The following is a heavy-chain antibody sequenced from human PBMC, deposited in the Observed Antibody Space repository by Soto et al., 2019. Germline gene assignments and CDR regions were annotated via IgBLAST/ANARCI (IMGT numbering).Heavy chain of an antibody. CDR1: GFTFSNYG. J-gene: IGHJ6*02. D-gene: IGHD2-2*01. Sequence: GGSLRLSCAASGFTFSNYGMHWVRQTPGKGLEWVALILYDGSNKYYADSVKGRFTISRDNSKNTLYLHVSSLRAEDTAVYYCAKSRDAYNFYFYYGMDVWGQGTTVTVSS. V-gene: IGHV3-30*18. CDR3: AKSRDAYNFYFYYGMDV. CDR2: ILYDGSNK.